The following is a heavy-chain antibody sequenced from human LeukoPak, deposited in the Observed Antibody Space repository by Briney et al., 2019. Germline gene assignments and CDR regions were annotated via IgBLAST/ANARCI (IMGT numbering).Heavy chain of an antibody. CDR1: GGSISGYY. D-gene: IGHD6-13*01. Sequence: PSETLSPTCSVSGGSISGYYWSWIRQPPGKGLEWIGYIYFTGTTNYYPSLQSRVTISLDTSKNQFSLKLRSVTAADTAVYYCARGGSWYGDWGQGTLVTVSS. J-gene: IGHJ4*02. CDR3: ARGGSWYGD. V-gene: IGHV4-59*08. CDR2: IYFTGTT.